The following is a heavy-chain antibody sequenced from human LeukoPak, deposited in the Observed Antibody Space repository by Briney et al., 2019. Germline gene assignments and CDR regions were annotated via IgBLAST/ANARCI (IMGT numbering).Heavy chain of an antibody. CDR2: IEPDGSQQ. J-gene: IGHJ6*03. CDR3: ARDESSPEWLYYYYMDV. CDR1: GFSFSRDY. V-gene: IGHV3-7*01. Sequence: GGSLRLSCSASGFSFSRDYMSWVRQAPGKGLECVAKIEPDGSQQYYVDSVRGRFTISRDNSKNSLYLQMNSLRAEDTAVYYCARDESSPEWLYYYYMDVWGKGTTVTVSS. D-gene: IGHD3-3*01.